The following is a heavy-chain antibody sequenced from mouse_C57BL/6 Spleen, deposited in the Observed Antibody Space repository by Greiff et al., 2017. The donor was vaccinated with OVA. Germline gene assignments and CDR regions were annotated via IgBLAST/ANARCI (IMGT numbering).Heavy chain of an antibody. CDR1: GYTFTDYN. D-gene: IGHD2-4*01. V-gene: IGHV1-18*01. J-gene: IGHJ3*01. Sequence: EVQLQQSGPELVKPGASVKIPCKASGYTFTDYNMDWVKQSHGKSLEWIGDINPNNGGTIYNQKFKGKATLTVDKSSSTAYMELRSLTSEDTAVYYCAMSGPDYDGLSWFAYWGQGTLVTVSA. CDR2: INPNNGGT. CDR3: AMSGPDYDGLSWFAY.